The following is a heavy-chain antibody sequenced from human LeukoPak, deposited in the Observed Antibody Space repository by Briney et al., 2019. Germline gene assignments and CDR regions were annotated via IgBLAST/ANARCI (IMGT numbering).Heavy chain of an antibody. V-gene: IGHV5-51*01. CDR3: ARLSYDSSDFHYMDV. CDR2: IYPGDSDT. CDR1: GYSFTSYW. D-gene: IGHD3-22*01. Sequence: GESLKISCKGSGYSFTSYWIGWVRQMPGKGLEWMGTIYPGDSDTRYSPSFQGQVTISADKSISTAFLQWSSLKASDTAMYYCARLSYDSSDFHYMDVWGKGTTVTISS. J-gene: IGHJ6*03.